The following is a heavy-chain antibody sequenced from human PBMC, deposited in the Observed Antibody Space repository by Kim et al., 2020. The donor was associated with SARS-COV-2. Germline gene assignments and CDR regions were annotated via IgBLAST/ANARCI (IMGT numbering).Heavy chain of an antibody. CDR3: AKTYYYDSSGYWYYFDY. CDR2: ISWNSGSI. CDR1: GFTFDDYA. V-gene: IGHV3-9*01. D-gene: IGHD3-22*01. J-gene: IGHJ4*02. Sequence: GGSLRLSCAASGFTFDDYAMHWVRQAPGKGLEWVSGISWNSGSIGYADSVKGRFTISRDNAKNSLYLQMNSLRAEDTALYYCAKTYYYDSSGYWYYFDYWGQGTLVTVSS.